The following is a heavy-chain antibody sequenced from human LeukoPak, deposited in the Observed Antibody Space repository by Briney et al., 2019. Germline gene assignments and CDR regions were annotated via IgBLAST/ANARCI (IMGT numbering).Heavy chain of an antibody. Sequence: SQTLSLTCAVSGGSISSGGYSWSWIRQPPGKGLEWIGYIYHSGSTYYNPSLKSRVTISVDKSKNQFSLKLSSVTAADTAVYYCARVGRSGSYYNGIDYWGQGTLVTVSS. CDR1: GGSISSGGYS. CDR3: ARVGRSGSYYNGIDY. J-gene: IGHJ4*02. V-gene: IGHV4-30-2*01. CDR2: IYHSGST. D-gene: IGHD3-10*01.